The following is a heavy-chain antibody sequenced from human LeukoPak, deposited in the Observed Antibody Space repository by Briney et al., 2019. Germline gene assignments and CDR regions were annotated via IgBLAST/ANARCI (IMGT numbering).Heavy chain of an antibody. D-gene: IGHD5/OR15-5a*01. J-gene: IGHJ6*02. CDR2: QKEDRHQL. V-gene: IGHV3-7*01. CDR3: AKGWSSLDV. CDR1: GFTLSCYW. Sequence: GGSLRLFRAACGFTLSCYWMTWARQAPGKGLEGVAYQKEDRHQLQYLDPVKGRFTNPRDNAKNSLYLQMNSLSAEDTVVYFCAKGWSSLDVWGQGPRSPSP.